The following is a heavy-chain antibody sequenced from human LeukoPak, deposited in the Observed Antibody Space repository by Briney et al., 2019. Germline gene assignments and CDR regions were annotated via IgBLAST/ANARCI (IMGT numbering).Heavy chain of an antibody. J-gene: IGHJ3*02. V-gene: IGHV4-4*07. CDR3: ARGIAVYDAFDI. CDR2: IYTSGST. D-gene: IGHD2/OR15-2a*01. CDR1: GFTFSSYA. Sequence: PGGSLRLSCAASGFTFSSYAMSWIRQPAGKGLEWIGRIYTSGSTNYNPSLKSRVTISVDTSKNQFSLKLSSVTAADTAVYYCARGIAVYDAFDIWGQGTMVTVSS.